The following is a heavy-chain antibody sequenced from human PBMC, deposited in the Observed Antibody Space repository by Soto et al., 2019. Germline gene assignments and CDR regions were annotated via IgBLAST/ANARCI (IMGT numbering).Heavy chain of an antibody. J-gene: IGHJ3*02. CDR2: ISYDGSNK. Sequence: QVQLVESGGGVVQPGRSLRLSCAASGFTFSSYGMHWVRQAPGKGLEWVAVISYDGSNKYYADSVKGRFTISRDNSKNTLYLQMNSLRAEDTAVYYCAKGDIVVVPAARDAFDIWGQGTMVTVSS. CDR3: AKGDIVVVPAARDAFDI. D-gene: IGHD2-2*01. CDR1: GFTFSSYG. V-gene: IGHV3-30*18.